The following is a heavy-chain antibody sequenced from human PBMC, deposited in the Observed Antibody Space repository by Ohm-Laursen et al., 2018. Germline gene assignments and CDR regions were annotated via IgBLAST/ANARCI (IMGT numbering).Heavy chain of an antibody. CDR3: AKSFRFYDSSGYYHFDY. CDR1: GFTVSSSY. V-gene: IGHV3-23*01. J-gene: IGHJ4*02. CDR2: ISGNSDST. D-gene: IGHD3-22*01. Sequence: SLRLSCAASGFTVSSSYMSWVRQAPGKGLEWVSSISGNSDSTFYAESVKGRFTISRDNSKNTLYLQMNSLRAEDTAVYFCAKSFRFYDSSGYYHFDYWGQGTLVTVSS.